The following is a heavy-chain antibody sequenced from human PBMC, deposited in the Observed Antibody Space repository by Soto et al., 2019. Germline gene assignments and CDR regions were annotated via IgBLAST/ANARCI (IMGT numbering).Heavy chain of an antibody. CDR3: ARDLIEYYYDSSGYPTPYYYYGMDV. D-gene: IGHD3-22*01. V-gene: IGHV3-48*03. CDR1: GFTFSSYE. Sequence: GGSLRLSCAASGFTFSSYEMNWVRQAPGKGLEWVSYISSSGSTIYYADSVKGRFTISRDNAKNSLYLQMNSLRAEDTAVYYCARDLIEYYYDSSGYPTPYYYYGMDVWGQGTTVTVSS. J-gene: IGHJ6*02. CDR2: ISSSGSTI.